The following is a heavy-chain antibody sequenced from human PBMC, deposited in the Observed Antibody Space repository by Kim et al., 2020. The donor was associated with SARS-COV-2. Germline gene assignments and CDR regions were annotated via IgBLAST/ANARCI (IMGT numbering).Heavy chain of an antibody. CDR2: INHSGST. D-gene: IGHD3-16*01. CDR1: GGSFSGYY. V-gene: IGHV4-34*01. Sequence: SETLSLTCAVYGGSFSGYYWSWIRQPPGKGLEWIGEINHSGSTNYNPSLKSRVTISVDTSKNQFSLKLSSVTAADTAVYYCARVGGGWDYWGQGTLVTVSS. CDR3: ARVGGGWDY. J-gene: IGHJ4*02.